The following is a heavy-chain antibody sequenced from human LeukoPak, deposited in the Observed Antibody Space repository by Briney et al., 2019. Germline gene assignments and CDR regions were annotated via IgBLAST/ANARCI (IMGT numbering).Heavy chain of an antibody. CDR1: GFTLSFYT. J-gene: IGHJ4*02. CDR3: ARDDRYSSGWNQFYFDY. V-gene: IGHV3-23*01. Sequence: SGGSLRLSCAAPGFTLSFYTMGWVRQAPGKGLGWVSAIRGGGSKTFYADSVKGRFTISTDKSKSTLFLQMNSLTAEDTAVYYCARDDRYSSGWNQFYFDYWGQGALVTVSS. CDR2: IRGGGSKT. D-gene: IGHD6-19*01.